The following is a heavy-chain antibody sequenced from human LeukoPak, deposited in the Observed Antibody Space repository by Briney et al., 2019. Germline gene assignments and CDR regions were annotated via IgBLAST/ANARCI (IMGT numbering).Heavy chain of an antibody. CDR1: GGSISSGGYS. CDR3: ARHDPNMVRGTGYPRHY. Sequence: SETLSLTCAVSGGSISSGGYSWSWIRQPPGKGLEWIGYIYHNGSTYYNPSLKSRVTISVDRSKNQFSLKLSSVTAADTAVYYCARHDPNMVRGTGYPRHYWGQGTLVTVSS. V-gene: IGHV4-30-2*01. CDR2: IYHNGST. D-gene: IGHD3-10*01. J-gene: IGHJ4*02.